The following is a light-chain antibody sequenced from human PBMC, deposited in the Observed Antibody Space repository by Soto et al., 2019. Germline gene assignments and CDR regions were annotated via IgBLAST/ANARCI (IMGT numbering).Light chain of an antibody. J-gene: IGKJ5*01. Sequence: EIVLTQSPGTLSLSPGERATLSCRASQSVSSSYLAWYQQKPGQAPRLLIYDASSRATGIPDRFSGSGSGTDFTLTISSLEPEDFALYYCQQRNNWPITFGQGTRLEIK. V-gene: IGKV3D-20*02. CDR1: QSVSSSY. CDR2: DAS. CDR3: QQRNNWPIT.